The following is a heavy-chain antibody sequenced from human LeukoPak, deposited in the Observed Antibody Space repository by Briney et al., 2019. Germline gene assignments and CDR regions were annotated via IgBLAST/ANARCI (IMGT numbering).Heavy chain of an antibody. J-gene: IGHJ4*02. CDR2: ISSSSSYI. CDR3: AKVAEMNYFDS. Sequence: GGSLRLSCAASGFTFSSYSMNWVRQAPGKGLEWVSSISSSSSYIYYADSVKGRFTISRDNAKNSLYLQMNSLRAEDTAVYYCAKVAEMNYFDSWGQGTLVTVSS. V-gene: IGHV3-21*04. CDR1: GFTFSSYS.